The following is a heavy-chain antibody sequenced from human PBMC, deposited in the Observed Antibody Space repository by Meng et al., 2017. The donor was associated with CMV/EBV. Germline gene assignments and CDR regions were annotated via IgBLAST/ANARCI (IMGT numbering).Heavy chain of an antibody. CDR2: INLDGSEK. CDR1: GFTFSSYW. CDR3: VRDVGGRGYSAD. V-gene: IGHV3-7*01. D-gene: IGHD5-12*01. J-gene: IGHJ1*01. Sequence: ETLSLTCAASGFTFSSYWMSWVRQAPGKGLEWVANINLDGSEKYSVDSVKGRFTISRDNGKNLLFLQMNSLRAEDSAVYYCVRDVGGRGYSADWGQGTLVTVSS.